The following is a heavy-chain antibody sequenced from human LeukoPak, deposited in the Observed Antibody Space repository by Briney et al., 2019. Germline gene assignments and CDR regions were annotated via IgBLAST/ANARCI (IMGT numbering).Heavy chain of an antibody. CDR2: INPNSGGT. D-gene: IGHD2-21*02. V-gene: IGHV1-2*02. J-gene: IGHJ4*02. Sequence: GASVKVSCKASGYTFTGYYMHWVRQAPGQGLEWMGWINPNSGGTNYAQKFQGRVTITRNTSISTAYMELSSLRSEDTAVYYCARGGAYCGGDCYDYWGQGTLVTVSS. CDR1: GYTFTGYY. CDR3: ARGGAYCGGDCYDY.